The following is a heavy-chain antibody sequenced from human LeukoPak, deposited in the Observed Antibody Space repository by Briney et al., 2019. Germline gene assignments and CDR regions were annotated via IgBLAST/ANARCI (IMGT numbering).Heavy chain of an antibody. J-gene: IGHJ5*02. D-gene: IGHD3-22*01. CDR1: GVSISSYY. V-gene: IGHV4-59*01. CDR3: ARGGLGGGYYDSSGYYNWFDP. CDR2: IYYSGST. Sequence: SETLSLTCTVSGVSISSYYWSWIRQPPGKGLEWIGYIYYSGSTNYNPSLKSRVTISVDTSKNQFSLKLSSVTAADTAVYYCARGGLGGGYYDSSGYYNWFDPWGQGTLVTVSS.